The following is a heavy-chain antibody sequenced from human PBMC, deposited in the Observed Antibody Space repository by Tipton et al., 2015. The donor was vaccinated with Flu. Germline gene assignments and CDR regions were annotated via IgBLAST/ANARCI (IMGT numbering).Heavy chain of an antibody. CDR3: VRAVGETGGGH. D-gene: IGHD1-26*01. V-gene: IGHV4-38-2*02. J-gene: IGHJ4*02. CDR1: GFSLTSGFY. Sequence: TLSLTCTVSGFSLTSGFYWGWVRQPPGKGLEWIGYLYHTGSTYYNPPLEGRVTFSVDTSKNQFSLQLTSVTAADTAVYFCVRAVGETGGGHWGPGTLVTVSS. CDR2: LYHTGST.